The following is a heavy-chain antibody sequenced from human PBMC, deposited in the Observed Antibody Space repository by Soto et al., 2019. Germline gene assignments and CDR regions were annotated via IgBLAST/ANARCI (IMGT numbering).Heavy chain of an antibody. Sequence: GGSLRLSCAASGLTFTSYSMNWVRQAPGKGLEWVSFIHSSSSTIYYADSVKGRFTISRDNAKNSLYLQMNSLRDEDTAVYYCARDRGYTYGLDFWGQGALVTV. J-gene: IGHJ4*02. CDR3: ARDRGYTYGLDF. D-gene: IGHD5-18*01. CDR2: IHSSSSTI. V-gene: IGHV3-48*02. CDR1: GLTFTSYS.